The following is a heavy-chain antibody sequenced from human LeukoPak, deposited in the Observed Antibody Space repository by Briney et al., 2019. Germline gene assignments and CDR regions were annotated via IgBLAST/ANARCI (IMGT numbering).Heavy chain of an antibody. V-gene: IGHV3-7*03. Sequence: GGSLRLSCAASGFTFGSYWMSWVRQAPGKGLEWVANIKQDGSEKYYVDSVKGRFTISRDNAKNSLFLQMNSLRAEDTAVYYCRGCSSTSCYDYWGQGTLVTVSS. CDR2: IKQDGSEK. D-gene: IGHD2-2*01. J-gene: IGHJ4*02. CDR3: RGCSSTSCYDY. CDR1: GFTFGSYW.